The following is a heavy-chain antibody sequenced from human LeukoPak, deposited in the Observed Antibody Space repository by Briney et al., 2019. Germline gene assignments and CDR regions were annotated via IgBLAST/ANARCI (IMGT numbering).Heavy chain of an antibody. J-gene: IGHJ4*02. CDR1: GFTFADYA. CDR3: VRDYRYAGHESVY. Sequence: GGSLRLSCTTSGFTFADYAMSWFRQAPGKGLEWVGFIRSKSNGGTTHYAASVEGRFTISRDDSNSIAYLHMNSLKTEDTAVYYCVRDYRYAGHESVYWGQGTLVTVSS. D-gene: IGHD5-12*01. V-gene: IGHV3-49*03. CDR2: IRSKSNGGTT.